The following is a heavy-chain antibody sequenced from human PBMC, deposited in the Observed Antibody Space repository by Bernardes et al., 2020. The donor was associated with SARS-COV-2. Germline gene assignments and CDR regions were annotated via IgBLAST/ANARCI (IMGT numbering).Heavy chain of an antibody. CDR1: GFTFSSSW. CDR3: AVATNYYYGMDV. D-gene: IGHD5-12*01. Sequence: GGSLRLSCAASGFTFSSSWMHWVRQAPGKGLVWVSRINSDGSSTSYADSVKGRFTISRDNAKNTLYLQMNSLRAEDTAVYYCAVATNYYYGMDVWGQGTTVTGS. V-gene: IGHV3-74*01. J-gene: IGHJ6*02. CDR2: INSDGSST.